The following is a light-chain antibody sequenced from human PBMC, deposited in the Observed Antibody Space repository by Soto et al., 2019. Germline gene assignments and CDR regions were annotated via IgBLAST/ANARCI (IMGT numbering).Light chain of an antibody. V-gene: IGKV3-15*01. J-gene: IGKJ1*01. CDR3: QQYNNWPT. CDR1: QSVSSN. Sequence: IVMTQSPATLSVSPWERATLSCRASQSVSSNLAWYQQKPGQAPRLLIYGASTRATVIPARFNGSGSGTEFTLTISSLQSEDFAVYYCQQYNNWPTFGQGTKVDIK. CDR2: GAS.